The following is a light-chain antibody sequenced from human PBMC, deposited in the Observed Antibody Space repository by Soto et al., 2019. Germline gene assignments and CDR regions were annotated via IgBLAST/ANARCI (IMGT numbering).Light chain of an antibody. Sequence: QSALTQPASVSASPGQSITISCTGTSSNVGTYDLVSWYQHHPDKAHKLIIYEGTKRPSGISSRFSGSKSGNTASLTISGLQAEDDADYYCCSFAGGAALVFGGGTKLTVL. CDR3: CSFAGGAALV. CDR1: SSNVGTYDL. J-gene: IGLJ2*01. CDR2: EGT. V-gene: IGLV2-23*01.